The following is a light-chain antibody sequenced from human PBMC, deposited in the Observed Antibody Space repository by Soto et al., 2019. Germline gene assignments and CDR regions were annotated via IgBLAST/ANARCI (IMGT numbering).Light chain of an antibody. CDR1: SSDVCGYNY. CDR2: DVS. CDR3: SSYRITTVV. J-gene: IGLJ1*01. Sequence: QSVLTQPASVSGSPGQSITISCTGTSSDVCGYNYVSWYQQHPGKAPKLMIYDVSNRPSGVSNRFSGSKSGNTASLTISGLQAEDEAHYYCSSYRITTVVYGSAPQVTVL. V-gene: IGLV2-14*01.